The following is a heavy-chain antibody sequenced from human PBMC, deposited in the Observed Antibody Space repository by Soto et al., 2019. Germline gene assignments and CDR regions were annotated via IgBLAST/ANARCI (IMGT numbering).Heavy chain of an antibody. V-gene: IGHV4-31*03. J-gene: IGHJ4*02. CDR1: GGSVSSGSYY. Sequence: SETLSLTCTVSGGSVSSGSYYWSWIRQHPGRGLEWIGYIYYTGNTYYNPSLKSRLAISVDTSKNQFSLKLTSANAADTAVYYCARGRTVRNYADDSSDYFYFFDYWGQGTQVTVSS. CDR2: IYYTGNT. D-gene: IGHD3-22*01. CDR3: ARGRTVRNYADDSSDYFYFFDY.